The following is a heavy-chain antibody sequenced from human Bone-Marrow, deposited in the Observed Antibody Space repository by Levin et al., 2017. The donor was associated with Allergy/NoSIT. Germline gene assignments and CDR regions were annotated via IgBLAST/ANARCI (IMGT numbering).Heavy chain of an antibody. V-gene: IGHV4-4*02. J-gene: IGHJ5*02. D-gene: IGHD1-14*01. CDR3: ARGVGFVVEETGFVWFDP. CDR1: NGSISRSNL. Sequence: KSSETLSLTCAVSNGSISRSNLWTWVRQPPGKGLEWIGEIFHDGRSNYNPSLKSRITMSVDTSRNRFSLNLTSLTAADTAVYYCARGVGFVVEETGFVWFDPWGRGHLVTVSS. CDR2: IFHDGRS.